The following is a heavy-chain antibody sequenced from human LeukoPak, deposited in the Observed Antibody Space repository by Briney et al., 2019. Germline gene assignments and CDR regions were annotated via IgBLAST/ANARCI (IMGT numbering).Heavy chain of an antibody. D-gene: IGHD3-16*01. J-gene: IGHJ3*02. CDR3: AKELSTWGPSSDAFDI. V-gene: IGHV3-53*01. Sequence: GGSLRLSCAVSGFTVNNNYMTWVRQAPGKGLEWVSLIYGDGTTDYADSVKGRFTISGDNSQNTLYLQMNSLRAEDTAVYYCAKELSTWGPSSDAFDIWGQGTVVTVSS. CDR1: GFTVNNNY. CDR2: IYGDGTT.